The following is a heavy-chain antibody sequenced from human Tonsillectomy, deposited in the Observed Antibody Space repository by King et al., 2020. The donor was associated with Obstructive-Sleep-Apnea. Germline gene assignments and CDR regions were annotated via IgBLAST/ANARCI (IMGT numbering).Heavy chain of an antibody. CDR1: GGSISNYY. Sequence: QLQESGPGLVKPSETLSLTCTVSGGSISNYYWSWIRQPPGKGLEWIGYIYYSGGTNYHPSLKIRVTISVDTSKTQFSLQLTSVTAADTAVYYCARNPYGGYRWFDPWGQGTLVTVSS. V-gene: IGHV4-59*08. CDR3: ARNPYGGYRWFDP. D-gene: IGHD5-12*01. CDR2: IYYSGGT. J-gene: IGHJ5*02.